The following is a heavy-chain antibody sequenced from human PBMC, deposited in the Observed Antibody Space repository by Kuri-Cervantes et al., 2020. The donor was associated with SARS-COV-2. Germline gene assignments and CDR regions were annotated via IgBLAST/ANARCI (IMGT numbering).Heavy chain of an antibody. CDR2: IYRNGGS. D-gene: IGHD2-8*02. CDR1: GDSVTSGNYY. CDR3: ATVRYCTATNCMPFCDY. Sequence: GSLRLSCTVSGDSVTSGNYYWSWIRQPPGKGLEWVAHIYRNGGSNYNPSLRNRVTMSVDTSNNQFSLRLTSVTPADTAVYYCATVRYCTATNCMPFCDYWGQGTLVTVSS. V-gene: IGHV4-61*01. J-gene: IGHJ4*02.